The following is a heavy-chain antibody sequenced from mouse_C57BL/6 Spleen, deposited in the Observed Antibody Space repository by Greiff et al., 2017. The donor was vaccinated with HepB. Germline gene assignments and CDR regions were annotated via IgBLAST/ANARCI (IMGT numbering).Heavy chain of an antibody. CDR2: IWRGGST. J-gene: IGHJ4*01. Sequence: VKLVESGPGLVQPSQSLSITCTVSGFSLTSYGVHWVRQSPGRGLEWLGVIWRGGSTDYNAAFMSRLSITKDNSKSQVFFKMNSLQADDTAIYYCAKGDYGNFVYAMDYWGQGTSVTVSS. D-gene: IGHD2-1*01. CDR3: AKGDYGNFVYAMDY. CDR1: GFSLTSYG. V-gene: IGHV2-5*01.